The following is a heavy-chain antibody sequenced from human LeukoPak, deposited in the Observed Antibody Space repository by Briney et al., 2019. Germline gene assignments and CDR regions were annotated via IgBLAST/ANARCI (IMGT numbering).Heavy chain of an antibody. D-gene: IGHD2-21*01. CDR3: AKAPVTTCGGAFCYPFDY. Sequence: GGSLRLSCTASGFTFSNYGMHWVRQTPGKGLEWVAFIRYDGSNKYYADSVKGRFTISRDSSKNTLFLQMNRLRPEDAAVYYCAKAPVTTCGGAFCYPFDYWGLGTLVTVSS. V-gene: IGHV3-30*02. CDR1: GFTFSNYG. J-gene: IGHJ4*02. CDR2: IRYDGSNK.